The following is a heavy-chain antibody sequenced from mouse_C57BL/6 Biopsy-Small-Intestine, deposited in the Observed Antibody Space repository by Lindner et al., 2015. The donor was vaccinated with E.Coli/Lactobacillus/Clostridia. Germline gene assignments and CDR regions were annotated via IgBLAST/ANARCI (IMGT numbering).Heavy chain of an antibody. J-gene: IGHJ4*01. CDR2: IYPGSGNT. CDR3: ARSPIYDGSYH. D-gene: IGHD2-3*01. CDR1: GYSFTSYY. V-gene: IGHV1-66*01. Sequence: VQLQESGPELVKPGASVKISCKASGYSFTSYYIHWVKQRPGQGLEWIGWIYPGSGNTKYNEKFKGKATLTADTSSSTAYMQLSSLTSEDSAVYYCARSPIYDGSYHWGQGTSVTVSS.